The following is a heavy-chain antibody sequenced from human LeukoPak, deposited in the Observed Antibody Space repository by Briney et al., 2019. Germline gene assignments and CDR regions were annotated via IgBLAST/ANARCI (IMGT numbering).Heavy chain of an antibody. J-gene: IGHJ4*02. Sequence: SETLSLTCAVSGYSISSGYYWGWIRQPPGKGLEWIGSIYHSGSTYYNPSLKSRVTISVDTSKNQFSPKLSSVTATDTAVYYCAIGPGYSSGWYLYWGQGTLVTVSS. CDR3: AIGPGYSSGWYLY. D-gene: IGHD6-19*01. CDR1: GYSISSGYY. V-gene: IGHV4-38-2*01. CDR2: IYHSGST.